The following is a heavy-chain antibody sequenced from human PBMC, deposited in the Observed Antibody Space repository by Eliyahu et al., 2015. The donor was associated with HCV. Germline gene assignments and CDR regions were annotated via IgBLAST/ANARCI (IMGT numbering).Heavy chain of an antibody. CDR3: ARNFDYGGNSFTLDY. J-gene: IGHJ4*02. V-gene: IGHV6-1*01. CDR2: TYYRSKWNN. Sequence: QIQLQQSGPGLVKPSQTLSLTCAIXGDXVSSNSAAWNWIRQSPSRGLEWLGRTYYRSKWNNDYAASLKGRITINPDTSKNQFSLQVKSVTPEDTAVYYCARNFDYGGNSFTLDYWGQGTLVTVSS. CDR1: GDXVSSNSAA. D-gene: IGHD4-23*01.